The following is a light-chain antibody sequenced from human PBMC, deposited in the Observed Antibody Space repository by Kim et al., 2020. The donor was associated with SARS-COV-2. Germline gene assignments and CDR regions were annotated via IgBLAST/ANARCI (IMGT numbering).Light chain of an antibody. CDR2: DTG. V-gene: IGLV7-46*01. Sequence: PGMTVTFPVASSTGPVTSGHFPYWFQQKPGQAPRTLIYDTGNRHSCTPSRFSGSLLGGKAALTLSAAQPEDEADYYCLLSYSDSRVFGGGTQLTVL. CDR3: LLSYSDSRV. J-gene: IGLJ2*01. CDR1: TGPVTSGHF.